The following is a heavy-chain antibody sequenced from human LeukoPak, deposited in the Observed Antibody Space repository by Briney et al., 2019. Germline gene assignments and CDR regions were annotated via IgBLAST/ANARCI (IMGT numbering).Heavy chain of an antibody. CDR2: INPNSGGT. CDR1: GYTFTGYY. V-gene: IGHV1-2*02. D-gene: IGHD3-16*01. CDR3: AREADAGYVYVWGSRYNWFDP. J-gene: IGHJ5*02. Sequence: ASVKVSCKASGYTFTGYYMHWVRQAPGQGLEWMGWINPNSGGTNYAQKFQGRVTMTRDTSISTAYMELSRLRSDDTAVYYCAREADAGYVYVWGSRYNWFDPWGQGTLVTVSS.